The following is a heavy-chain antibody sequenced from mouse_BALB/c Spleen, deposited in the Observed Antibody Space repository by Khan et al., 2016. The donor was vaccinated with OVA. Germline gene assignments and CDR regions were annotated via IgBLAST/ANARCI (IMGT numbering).Heavy chain of an antibody. V-gene: IGHV2-6-5*01. D-gene: IGHD1-1*02. Sequence: QVQLKQSGPGLVAPSQNLSITRTVSGFSLTDYGVSWIRQPPGMGLEWLGVIRGGGTTYYNSALKSRLSISKDNSKSQVFLKMNSLQTDDTAMYYCAKGLWSHYFALDYWGQGASVTVSS. CDR3: AKGLWSHYFALDY. CDR2: IRGGGTT. J-gene: IGHJ4*01. CDR1: GFSLTDYG.